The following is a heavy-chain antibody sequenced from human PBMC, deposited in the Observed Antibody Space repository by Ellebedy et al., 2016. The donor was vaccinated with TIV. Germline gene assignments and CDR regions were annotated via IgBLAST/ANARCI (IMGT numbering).Heavy chain of an antibody. CDR3: ARLCAYGDYGLY. CDR2: IFSNDEK. Sequence: SGPTLVKPTETLTLTCTVSGFSLSNVILGVTWIRQAPGKALEWLGNIFSNDEKSYSTSLKTRLTISKDTSKSHVVLTMTNMDPVDTATYYCARLCAYGDYGLYWGLGTLVRVSS. CDR1: GFSLSNVILG. J-gene: IGHJ4*02. D-gene: IGHD4-17*01. V-gene: IGHV2-26*01.